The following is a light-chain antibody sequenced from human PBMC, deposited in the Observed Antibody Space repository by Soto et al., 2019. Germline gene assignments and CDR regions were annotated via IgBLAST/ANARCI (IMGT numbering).Light chain of an antibody. J-gene: IGKJ5*01. V-gene: IGKV3-20*01. Sequence: EIVLTQSPGTLSLSPGERATLSCRASQSVWGNYLAWYHQKPGQAPRLLIYRASTRATGVPDRFSGSGSGTDFTLTVSRLVPEDFAMYFCQEYGNSPITFGQGTRLEIK. CDR3: QEYGNSPIT. CDR1: QSVWGNY. CDR2: RAS.